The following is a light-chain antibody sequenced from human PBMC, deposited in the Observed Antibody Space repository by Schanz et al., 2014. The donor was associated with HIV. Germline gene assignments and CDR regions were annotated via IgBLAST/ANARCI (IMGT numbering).Light chain of an antibody. V-gene: IGLV2-8*01. J-gene: IGLJ2*01. CDR1: SSDVGGYNY. CDR3: QSFDRGMRGLI. Sequence: QSALTQPPSASGSPGQSVTISCTGTSSDVGGYNYVSWYQQHPGKAPKLMIYDVNSRPSGVSDRFSGSKSGNTASLTVSGLQAEDEADYYCQSFDRGMRGLIFGGGTKVTVL. CDR2: DVN.